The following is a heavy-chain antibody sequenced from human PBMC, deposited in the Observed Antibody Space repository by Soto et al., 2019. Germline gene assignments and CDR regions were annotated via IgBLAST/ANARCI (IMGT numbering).Heavy chain of an antibody. CDR3: ARGRGNEYSYGPYYFDY. V-gene: IGHV3-64*01. D-gene: IGHD5-18*01. CDR1: GFTFSSYA. J-gene: IGHJ4*02. CDR2: ISSNGGST. Sequence: GGSLRLSCAASGFTFSSYAMHWVRQAPGKGLEYVSAISSNGGSTYYANSVKGRFTISRDNSKNTLYLQMGSLRAEDMAVYYCARGRGNEYSYGPYYFDYWGQGTLVTVSS.